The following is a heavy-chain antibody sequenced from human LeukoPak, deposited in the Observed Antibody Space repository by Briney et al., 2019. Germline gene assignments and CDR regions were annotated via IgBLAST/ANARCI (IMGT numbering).Heavy chain of an antibody. Sequence: GGSLRLSCAASEFTFSNYGMHWVRQAPGKGLEWVGIIWYDGGNEYYADSVKGRFTISRDNSKNTLYLHINSLRAEDTAVYYCARDDRSNNNLDYWGQGTLVTVSS. CDR3: ARDDRSNNNLDY. CDR2: IWYDGGNE. J-gene: IGHJ4*02. CDR1: EFTFSNYG. D-gene: IGHD1-1*01. V-gene: IGHV3-33*01.